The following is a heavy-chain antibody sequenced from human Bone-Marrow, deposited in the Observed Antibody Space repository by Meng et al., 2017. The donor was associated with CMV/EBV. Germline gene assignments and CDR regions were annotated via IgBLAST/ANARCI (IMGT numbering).Heavy chain of an antibody. CDR1: GFTFSSYS. CDR2: ISNSGAYI. D-gene: IGHD2-2*01. J-gene: IGHJ6*02. Sequence: GESLKISCAASGFTFSSYSMNWVRQAPGKGLEWVSSISNSGAYIYYADSVKGRFTISRDNAKNSLYLQMNSLRAEDTAVYYCARAPEYQLPKGYYYYGMDVWGQGTTVTVSS. CDR3: ARAPEYQLPKGYYYYGMDV. V-gene: IGHV3-21*01.